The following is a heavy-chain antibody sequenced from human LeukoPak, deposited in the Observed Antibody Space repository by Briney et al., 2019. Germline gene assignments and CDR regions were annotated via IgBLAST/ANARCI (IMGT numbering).Heavy chain of an antibody. D-gene: IGHD1-26*01. CDR3: ARDPYSGNYGNYYYYYMDV. V-gene: IGHV3-21*01. Sequence: GGSLRLSCAASGFTFSSYTMNWVRQAPGRALEWVSSITSSGTYIFYADSVKGRFTISRDSAKNSLYLQMNSLGPEDTAVYYCARDPYSGNYGNYYYYYMDVWGKGTTVTISS. CDR1: GFTFSSYT. J-gene: IGHJ6*03. CDR2: ITSSGTYI.